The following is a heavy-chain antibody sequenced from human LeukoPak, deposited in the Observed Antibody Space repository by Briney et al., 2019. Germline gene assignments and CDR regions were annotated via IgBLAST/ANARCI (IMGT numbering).Heavy chain of an antibody. J-gene: IGHJ6*02. D-gene: IGHD4-23*01. CDR2: INHSGST. CDR3: ARGQTPRNYYYYGMDV. V-gene: IGHV4-34*01. Sequence: SETLSLTCTVSGGSISGYYWSWIRQPPGKGLEWIGEINHSGSTNYNPSLKSRVTISLDTSKNQFSLKLSSVTAADTAVYYCARGQTPRNYYYYGMDVWGRGTTVTVSS. CDR1: GGSISGYY.